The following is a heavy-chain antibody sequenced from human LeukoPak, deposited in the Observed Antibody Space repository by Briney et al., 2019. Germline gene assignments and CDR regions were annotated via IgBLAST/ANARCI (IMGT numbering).Heavy chain of an antibody. D-gene: IGHD5-18*01. J-gene: IGHJ4*02. CDR2: IYPGDSDT. CDR3: ARISTYGYADYFDY. CDR1: GYSFTNYW. Sequence: GESLKISCEGSGYSFTNYWITWVRQMPGKGLEWMGIIYPGDSDTRYSPSFQGQVTFSADKSISTAYLQWSSLKASDTAMYYCARISTYGYADYFDYWGQGTLVTVSS. V-gene: IGHV5-51*01.